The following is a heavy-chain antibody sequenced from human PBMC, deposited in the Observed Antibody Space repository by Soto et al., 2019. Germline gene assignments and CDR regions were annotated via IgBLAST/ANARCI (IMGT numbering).Heavy chain of an antibody. J-gene: IGHJ6*03. V-gene: IGHV3-23*01. CDR1: GFTFRSYA. CDR3: ARWPFDSYHYYYYMDL. Sequence: GGSLRLSCAASGFTFRSYAMSWVRQAPGKGLEGVSGISGSGGNTYYADSVMGRFTISRDNSKSMLYLQMNSLRAEDTATYYCARWPFDSYHYYYYMDLWGKGTTVTVSS. CDR2: ISGSGGNT. D-gene: IGHD3-16*02.